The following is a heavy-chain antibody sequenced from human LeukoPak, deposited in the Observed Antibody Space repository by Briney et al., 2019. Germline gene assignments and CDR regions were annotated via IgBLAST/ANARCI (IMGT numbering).Heavy chain of an antibody. J-gene: IGHJ4*02. CDR3: ARDAPDITNPLVDY. Sequence: GGSLRLSCAASGFTFSSYAMHWVRQAPGKGLEWVAVISYDGSNKYYADSVKGRFTISRDNSKNTLCLQMNSLRAEDTAVYYCARDAPDITNPLVDYWGQGTLVTVSS. CDR1: GFTFSSYA. CDR2: ISYDGSNK. D-gene: IGHD3-10*01. V-gene: IGHV3-30*04.